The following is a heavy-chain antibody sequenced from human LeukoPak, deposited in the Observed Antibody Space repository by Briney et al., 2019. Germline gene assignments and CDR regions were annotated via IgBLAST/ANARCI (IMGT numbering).Heavy chain of an antibody. J-gene: IGHJ4*02. Sequence: SETLSLTCTVSGDSISSSYWSWIRQPPGKGLEWIGYIYYSGNTNYNPSLKCRVTISVDTSRNRFSLKLSSVTAADTAVYYCARHRNFFDYWGQGTLVTVSS. D-gene: IGHD2/OR15-2a*01. V-gene: IGHV4-59*01. CDR2: IYYSGNT. CDR3: ARHRNFFDY. CDR1: GDSISSSY.